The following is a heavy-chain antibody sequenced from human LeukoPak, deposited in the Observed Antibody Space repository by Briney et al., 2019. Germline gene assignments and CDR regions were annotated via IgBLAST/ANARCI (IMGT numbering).Heavy chain of an antibody. V-gene: IGHV4-34*01. D-gene: IGHD6-19*01. CDR1: GGSFSGYY. Sequence: NTSDTLSLTCAVYGGSFSGYYWSWIRQPPGKGLEWIGEINHSGSTNYNPSLKSRVTISVDTSKNQFSLKLSSVTAADTAVYYCARQWLVFRSFDYWGQGTLVTVSS. CDR3: ARQWLVFRSFDY. CDR2: INHSGST. J-gene: IGHJ4*02.